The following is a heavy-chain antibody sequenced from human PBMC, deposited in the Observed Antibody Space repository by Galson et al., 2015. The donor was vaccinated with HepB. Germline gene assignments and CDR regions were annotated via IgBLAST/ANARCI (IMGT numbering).Heavy chain of an antibody. Sequence: SLRLSCAASGFTFSSYAMSWVRQAPGKGLEWVSAISGSGGSTYYADPVKGRFTISRDNSKNTLYLQMNSLRAEDTAVYYCAKDLEVVPAACDYWGQGTLVTVSS. CDR2: ISGSGGST. D-gene: IGHD2-2*01. J-gene: IGHJ4*02. CDR3: AKDLEVVPAACDY. CDR1: GFTFSSYA. V-gene: IGHV3-23*01.